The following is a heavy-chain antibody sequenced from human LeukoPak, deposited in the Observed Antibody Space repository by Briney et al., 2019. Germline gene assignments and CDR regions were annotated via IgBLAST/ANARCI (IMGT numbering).Heavy chain of an antibody. D-gene: IGHD3-22*01. CDR2: INHSGSN. V-gene: IGHV4-34*01. CDR3: ARTGGDYDSSGDCFDY. J-gene: IGHJ4*02. CDR1: GGSLSGYY. Sequence: SETLSLTCAVYGGSLSGYYWSWIRQPPGKGLEWVGEINHSGSNNYNPSLKSRVTISVDTSKNQFSLKLSSVTAADTAVYYCARTGGDYDSSGDCFDYWGQGTLVTVSS.